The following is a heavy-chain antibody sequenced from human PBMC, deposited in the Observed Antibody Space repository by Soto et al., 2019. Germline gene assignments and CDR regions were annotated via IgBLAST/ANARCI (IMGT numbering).Heavy chain of an antibody. CDR2: ISYDGSNK. CDR3: AKKATMSPSRYYYYMDV. D-gene: IGHD1-26*01. CDR1: GFTFSSYG. Sequence: GGSLRLSCAASGFTFSSYGMHWVRQAPGKGLEWVAVISYDGSNKYYADSVKGRFTISRDNSKNTLYLQMNSLRAEGTAVYYCAKKATMSPSRYYYYMDVWGKGTTVTVSS. J-gene: IGHJ6*03. V-gene: IGHV3-30*18.